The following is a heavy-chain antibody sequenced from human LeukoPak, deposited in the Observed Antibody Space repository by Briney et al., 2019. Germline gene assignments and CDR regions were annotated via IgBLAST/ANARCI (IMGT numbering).Heavy chain of an antibody. V-gene: IGHV3-21*01. D-gene: IGHD4-17*01. J-gene: IGHJ4*02. CDR2: ISSSSGYI. Sequence: GGSLRLPCAASGFTFSTYTMNWVRQAPGKGLEWVSSISSSSGYIYYADSVKGRFTISRDNAKSSLSLQMNSLRAEDTAVYYCARDPYDDYDYWGQGTLVTVSS. CDR1: GFTFSTYT. CDR3: ARDPYDDYDY.